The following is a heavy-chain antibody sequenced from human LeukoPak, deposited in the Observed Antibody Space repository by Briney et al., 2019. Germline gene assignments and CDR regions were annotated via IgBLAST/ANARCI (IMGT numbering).Heavy chain of an antibody. CDR1: GYSISSGYY. Sequence: PSETLSLTCTVSGYSISSGYYWGWIRQPPGKGLEWIGSIYHSGSTYYNPSLKSRVTISVDTSKNQFSLKLSSVTAADTAVYYCASANPYCSGGSCYRPYYYYYMDVWGKGTTVTVSS. J-gene: IGHJ6*03. V-gene: IGHV4-38-2*02. D-gene: IGHD2-15*01. CDR2: IYHSGST. CDR3: ASANPYCSGGSCYRPYYYYYMDV.